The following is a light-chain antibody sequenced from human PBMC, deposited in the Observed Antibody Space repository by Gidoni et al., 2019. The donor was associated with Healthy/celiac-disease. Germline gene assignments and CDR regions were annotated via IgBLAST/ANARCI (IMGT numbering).Light chain of an antibody. J-gene: IGLJ2*01. CDR2: EVS. Sequence: QSALNQPPSASGSPGQSVTISCTGNSRYVGGSNYVSWYQQHPGKAPNLMIYEVSKRPSGVPDRFSGSKPGNTASLTVSGLQAEDEADYYCSSYAGSNNLRVFGGGTKLTV. V-gene: IGLV2-8*01. CDR3: SSYAGSNNLRV. CDR1: SRYVGGSNY.